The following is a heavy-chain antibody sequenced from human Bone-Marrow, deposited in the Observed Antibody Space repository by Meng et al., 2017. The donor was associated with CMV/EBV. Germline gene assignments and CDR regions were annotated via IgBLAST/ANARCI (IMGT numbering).Heavy chain of an antibody. CDR2: MNPNSGNT. Sequence: ASVKVSCKASGYTFTSYDINWVRQATGQGLEWMGWMNPNSGNTGYAQKFQGRVTMTRNTSISTAYMELSSLRSEDTAVYYCAREWGITIFGVVIKRSSGLDPWGQGTLVTVSS. D-gene: IGHD3-3*01. CDR1: GYTFTSYD. J-gene: IGHJ5*02. V-gene: IGHV1-8*01. CDR3: AREWGITIFGVVIKRSSGLDP.